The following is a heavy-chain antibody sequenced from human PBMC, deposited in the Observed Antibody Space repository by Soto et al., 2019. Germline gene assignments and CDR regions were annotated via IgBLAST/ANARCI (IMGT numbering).Heavy chain of an antibody. J-gene: IGHJ4*02. Sequence: QVQLQESGPGLVKPSQTLSLTCTVSGGSISSGDYYWSWIRQPPGKGLEWIGYIYYSGSTYYNQSLESRVTISVDTSKNQFSLKLRSVTAADTAVYYCAREGEATTTRYFDYWGQGTLVTVSS. CDR1: GGSISSGDYY. CDR2: IYYSGST. CDR3: AREGEATTTRYFDY. V-gene: IGHV4-30-4*01. D-gene: IGHD5-12*01.